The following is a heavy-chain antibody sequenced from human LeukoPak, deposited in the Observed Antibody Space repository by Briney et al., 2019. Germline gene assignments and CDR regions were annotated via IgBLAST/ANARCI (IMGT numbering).Heavy chain of an antibody. CDR1: GFTFGSYA. D-gene: IGHD6-19*01. CDR2: ISGSGGST. CDR3: ANRAVAGNFDY. V-gene: IGHV3-23*01. Sequence: GGSLRLSCAASGFTFGSYAMSWVRQAPGKGLEWVSAISGSGGSTYYADSVKGRFTISRDNSKNTLYLQMNSLRAEDTAEYYCANRAVAGNFDYWGQGTLVTVSS. J-gene: IGHJ4*02.